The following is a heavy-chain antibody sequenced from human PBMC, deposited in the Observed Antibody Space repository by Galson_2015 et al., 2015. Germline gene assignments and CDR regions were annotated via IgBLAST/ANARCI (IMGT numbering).Heavy chain of an antibody. Sequence: SLRLSCAASGFTFNSYVMSWVRQAPGKGLEWVSGISGTGGSRWYADSVKGRFTISRDTSKNTLYLQMNSLRAEDTAVYFCAKEAYFYGSGSYFLDYYYYYYIDVWGTGTTVTVSS. CDR3: AKEAYFYGSGSYFLDYYYYYYIDV. J-gene: IGHJ6*03. CDR1: GFTFNSYV. D-gene: IGHD3-10*01. CDR2: ISGTGGSR. V-gene: IGHV3-23*01.